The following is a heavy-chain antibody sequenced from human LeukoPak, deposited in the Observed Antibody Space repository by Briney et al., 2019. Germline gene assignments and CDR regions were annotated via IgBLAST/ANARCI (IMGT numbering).Heavy chain of an antibody. Sequence: PGGSLTLSCAASGFTFDYFAMSWVRQTPGKGLEWIAYISRISTAIQYADSVKGRFTISRDNGENSLFLQMNGLRVEDTALYYCARDGYNWADLWGQGTLVTVSS. CDR2: ISRISTAI. D-gene: IGHD5-24*01. J-gene: IGHJ5*02. V-gene: IGHV3-48*01. CDR1: GFTFDYFA. CDR3: ARDGYNWADL.